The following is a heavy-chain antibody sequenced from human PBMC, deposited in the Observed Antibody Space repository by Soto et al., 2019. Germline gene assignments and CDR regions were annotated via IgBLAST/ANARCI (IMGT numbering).Heavy chain of an antibody. CDR3: ARGHAAGTNYSHFDP. J-gene: IGHJ5*02. V-gene: IGHV1-8*01. D-gene: IGHD6-19*01. CDR1: GYTFISYD. Sequence: QVQLVQSGAEVKKPGASVKVSCKASGYTFISYDINWVRQATGQGPEWMGWMNSNSGNTGYAQKFQGRVTMTRNTSTNTAHMELSSLRSEDTAVYYCARGHAAGTNYSHFDPWGQGTLVTVSS. CDR2: MNSNSGNT.